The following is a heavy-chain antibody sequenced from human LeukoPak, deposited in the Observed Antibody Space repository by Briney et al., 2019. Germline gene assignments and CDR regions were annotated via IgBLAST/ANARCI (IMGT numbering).Heavy chain of an antibody. D-gene: IGHD4-17*01. CDR1: GFTLSRYW. CDR3: ARGSTTVTTKDWFDP. J-gene: IGHJ5*02. Sequence: PGGSLRLSWAASGFTLSRYWMHWVRQVPGKGLVWVARINTYGTSTTYGDSVEGRFTISRDNAKNTLYLEMNSLRDDDTAVYYCARGSTTVTTKDWFDPWGQGTQVTVSS. V-gene: IGHV3-74*03. CDR2: INTYGTST.